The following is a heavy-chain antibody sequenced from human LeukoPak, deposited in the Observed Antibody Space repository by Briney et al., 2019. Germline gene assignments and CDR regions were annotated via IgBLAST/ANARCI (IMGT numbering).Heavy chain of an antibody. CDR1: GGSISSSSYY. CDR3: ARHVMGYDSSGYYSDY. D-gene: IGHD3-22*01. V-gene: IGHV4-39*01. CDR2: INHSGST. Sequence: SETLSLTCTVSGGSISSSSYYWGWIRQPPGKGLEWIGDINHSGSTNYNPSLKSRVTISVDTSKNQFTLKLSSVTAADTAVYYCARHVMGYDSSGYYSDYWGQGTLVTVSS. J-gene: IGHJ4*02.